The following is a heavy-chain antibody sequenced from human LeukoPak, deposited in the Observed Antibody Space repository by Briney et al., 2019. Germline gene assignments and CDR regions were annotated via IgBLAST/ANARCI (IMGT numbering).Heavy chain of an antibody. Sequence: ASVKVSCKASGYTFTGYYTHWVRQAPGQGLEWMGWINPNSGGTNYAQKFQGRVTMTRDTSISTAYMELSRLRSDDTAVYYCARDLHYYDSSGYSPSDAFDIWGQGTMVTVSS. CDR3: ARDLHYYDSSGYSPSDAFDI. CDR1: GYTFTGYY. CDR2: INPNSGGT. V-gene: IGHV1-2*02. J-gene: IGHJ3*02. D-gene: IGHD3-22*01.